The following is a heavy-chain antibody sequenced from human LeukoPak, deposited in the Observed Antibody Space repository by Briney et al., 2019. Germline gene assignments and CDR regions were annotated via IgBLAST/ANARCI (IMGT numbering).Heavy chain of an antibody. CDR2: INPNSGGT. Sequence: ASVKVSCKASGYTFTGYYMHWVRQAPGQGLEWMGWINPNSGGTNYAQKFQGRVTMTRDTSISTAYMELSRLRSDDTAVYYCARERIRGGSTHLCDYWGQGTLVTVSS. V-gene: IGHV1-2*02. CDR3: ARERIRGGSTHLCDY. D-gene: IGHD3-10*01. CDR1: GYTFTGYY. J-gene: IGHJ4*02.